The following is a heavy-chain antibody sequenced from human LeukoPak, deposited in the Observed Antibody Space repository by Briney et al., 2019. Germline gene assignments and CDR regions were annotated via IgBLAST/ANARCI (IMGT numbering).Heavy chain of an antibody. Sequence: SQTVSLTCTVSGGSISSGSYYWSWIRQPAGKGLEWIGRIYTSGSTNYNPSLKSRVTISVDTSRNQFSLKLSSVTAADTAVYYCARGIVVVPAAGGFDYYYYMDVWGKGTTVTVSS. D-gene: IGHD2-2*01. V-gene: IGHV4-61*02. CDR2: IYTSGST. CDR3: ARGIVVVPAAGGFDYYYYMDV. CDR1: GGSISSGSYY. J-gene: IGHJ6*03.